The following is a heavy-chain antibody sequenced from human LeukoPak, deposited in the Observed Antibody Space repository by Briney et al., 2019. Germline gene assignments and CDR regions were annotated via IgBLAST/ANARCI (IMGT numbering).Heavy chain of an antibody. J-gene: IGHJ4*02. CDR3: AKSDYEVWANSGLLDY. D-gene: IGHD5-12*01. CDR2: ISSSSSYI. CDR1: GFIFSTYS. V-gene: IGHV3-21*04. Sequence: GGSLRPSCAASGFIFSTYSMNWVRQAPGKGLEWVSSISSSSSYIYYADSVQGRFTISRDNAKNSLYLQMNSLRAEDTALYYCAKSDYEVWANSGLLDYWGQGTLVTVSS.